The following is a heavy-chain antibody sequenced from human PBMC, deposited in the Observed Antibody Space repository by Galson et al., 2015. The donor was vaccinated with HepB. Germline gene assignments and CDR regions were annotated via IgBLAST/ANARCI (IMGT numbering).Heavy chain of an antibody. D-gene: IGHD4-23*01. V-gene: IGHV3-20*04. CDR2: INWNGGST. CDR1: GFTFDDYG. J-gene: IGHJ4*02. Sequence: SLRLSCAASGFTFDDYGMSWVRQAPGKGLEWVSGINWNGGSTGYADSVKGRFTISRDNAKNSLYLQMNSLRAEDTALYYCARGYGGNSDHYYFDYWGQGTLVTVSS. CDR3: ARGYGGNSDHYYFDY.